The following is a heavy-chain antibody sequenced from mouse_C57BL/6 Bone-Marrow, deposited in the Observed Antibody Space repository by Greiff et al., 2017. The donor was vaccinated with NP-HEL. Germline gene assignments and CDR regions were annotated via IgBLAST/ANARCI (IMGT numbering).Heavy chain of an antibody. CDR3: ARQRDYYGSSYFDY. CDR1: GFTFSDYG. Sequence: EVKLVESGGGLVQPGGSLKLSCAASGFTFSDYGMAWVRQAPRKGPEWVAFISNLAYSIYYADTVTGRFTISRENAKNTLYLEMSSLRSEDTAMYYCARQRDYYGSSYFDYWGQGTTLTVSS. CDR2: ISNLAYSI. V-gene: IGHV5-15*01. D-gene: IGHD1-1*01. J-gene: IGHJ2*01.